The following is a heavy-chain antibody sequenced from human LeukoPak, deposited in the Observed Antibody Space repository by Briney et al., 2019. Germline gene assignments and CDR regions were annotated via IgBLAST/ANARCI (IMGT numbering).Heavy chain of an antibody. CDR3: ARGVLWSGYFYFDY. V-gene: IGHV3-72*01. D-gene: IGHD3-3*01. Sequence: GGSLRLSCAVSGFTFSDYYMDWVRQAPGEGLEWVGRIRSKANSYTTEYAASVKGRFTISRDDSKNSLYLQMNSLKAEDTAMYYCARGVLWSGYFYFDYWGQGTLVTVSS. CDR1: GFTFSDYY. CDR2: IRSKANSYTT. J-gene: IGHJ4*02.